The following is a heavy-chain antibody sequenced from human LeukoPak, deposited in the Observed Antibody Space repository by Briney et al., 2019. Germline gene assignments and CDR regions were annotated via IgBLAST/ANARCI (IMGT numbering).Heavy chain of an antibody. Sequence: APVKVSCKASGYTLTNHYMYWVRQAPGQGLEWIGIIHPSGDRTSYAQKFQGRVTITSDTSTSTVYMALSSLRSEDTAVYYCARVPEAGYNPDYWGQGTLVTVSA. CDR1: GYTLTNHY. CDR3: ARVPEAGYNPDY. V-gene: IGHV1-46*01. J-gene: IGHJ4*02. D-gene: IGHD5-24*01. CDR2: IHPSGDRT.